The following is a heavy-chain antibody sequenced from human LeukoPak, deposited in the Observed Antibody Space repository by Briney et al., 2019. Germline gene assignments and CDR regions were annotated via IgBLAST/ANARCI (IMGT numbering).Heavy chain of an antibody. J-gene: IGHJ5*02. V-gene: IGHV3-74*01. CDR3: ARGSIAARLS. D-gene: IGHD6-6*01. CDR1: GFTFSSYW. Sequence: TGGSLRLSCAASGFTFSSYWMHWVRQAPGKGLMWVSRINSDGSSTSYADCVKGRFNISRDNAKNTLYLQMNSLRAEDTSVYDCARGSIAARLSWGQGTLVTVSS. CDR2: INSDGSST.